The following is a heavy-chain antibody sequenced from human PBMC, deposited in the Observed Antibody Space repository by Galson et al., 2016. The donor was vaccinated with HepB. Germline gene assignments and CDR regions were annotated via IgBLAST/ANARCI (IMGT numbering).Heavy chain of an antibody. CDR2: TSPNGAYT. V-gene: IGHV3-64*04. Sequence: SLRLSCAASGFTFSNYAIHWVRQAPGKGLDIVSATSPNGAYTYYAEFVKGRFTVSRDNSRNTLFLQMTSLRLEDTGVYYCARFKPEGEMPTIPVGSLDYWGLGTLVTISS. CDR3: ARFKPEGEMPTIPVGSLDY. CDR1: GFTFSNYA. J-gene: IGHJ4*02. D-gene: IGHD5-24*01.